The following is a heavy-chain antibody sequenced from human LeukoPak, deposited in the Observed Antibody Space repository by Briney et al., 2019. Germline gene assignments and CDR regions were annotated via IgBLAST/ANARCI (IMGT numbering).Heavy chain of an antibody. CDR1: GFTFSSYS. J-gene: IGHJ2*01. V-gene: IGHV3-21*04. CDR3: AKDILPRDGYKERALFDL. Sequence: PGGSLKLSCAASGFTFSSYSMNWFRQAPGKGLGGVSPIISSSSYIYYADSVKGRFTISRDNAKNSLYLQMNSLRAEDTALYYCAKDILPRDGYKERALFDLWGRGTLVTVSS. CDR2: IISSSSYI. D-gene: IGHD5-24*01.